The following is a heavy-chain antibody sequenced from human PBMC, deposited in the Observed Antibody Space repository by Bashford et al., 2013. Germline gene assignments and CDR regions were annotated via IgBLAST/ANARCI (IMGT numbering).Heavy chain of an antibody. J-gene: IGHJ6*02. V-gene: IGHV1-69*10. D-gene: IGHD6-6*01. CDR1: GGTFSSYA. CDR2: INPILGIA. Sequence: SVKVSCKASGGTFSSYAISWVRQAPGQGLEWMGWINPILGIANYAQKFQDRVTMTTDTSTNTAYMELRGLRSDDTAVYFCAKLGGKEYERRETYYYHMDVWGQGTTVTVSS. CDR3: AKLGGKEYERRETYYYHMDV.